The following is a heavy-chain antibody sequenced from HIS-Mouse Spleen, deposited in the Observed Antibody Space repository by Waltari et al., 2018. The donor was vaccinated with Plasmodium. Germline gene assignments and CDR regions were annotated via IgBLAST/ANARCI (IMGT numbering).Heavy chain of an antibody. V-gene: IGHV4-59*01. Sequence: QVQLQESGPGLVKPSETLSLTCTVSGGSISRYYWSWIRQPPGKGLEWIGYIYYSGSTNYNPSLKSRVTISVDTSKNQFSLKLSSVTAADTAVYYCARVPYLEWLLYFDYWGQGTLVTVSS. CDR2: IYYSGST. CDR3: ARVPYLEWLLYFDY. CDR1: GGSISRYY. D-gene: IGHD3-3*01. J-gene: IGHJ4*02.